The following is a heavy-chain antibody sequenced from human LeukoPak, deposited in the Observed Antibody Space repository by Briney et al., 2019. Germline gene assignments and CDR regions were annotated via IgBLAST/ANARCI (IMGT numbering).Heavy chain of an antibody. CDR2: SSWNIGSI. J-gene: IGHJ5*02. D-gene: IGHD6-19*01. CDR1: GFTFDDYA. V-gene: IGHV3-9*01. CDR3: AKDSSGWYFHWFDP. Sequence: SLRLSCAASGFTFDDYAMHWVRPAPRKGREWVSGSSWNIGSIGYADSVKGRFTISRDNAKNSLYLQMNSLRAEDTALYYCAKDSSGWYFHWFDPWGQGTLVTVSS.